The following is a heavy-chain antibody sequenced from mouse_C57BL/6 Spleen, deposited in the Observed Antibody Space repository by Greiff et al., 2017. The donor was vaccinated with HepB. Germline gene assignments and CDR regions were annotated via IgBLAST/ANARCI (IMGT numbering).Heavy chain of an antibody. Sequence: DVQLVESGGGLVKPGGSLKLSCAASGFTFSSYTMSWVRQTPEKRLEWVATISGGGGNTYYPDSVKGRFTISRDNAKNTLYLQMSSLRSEDTALYYCARPIDGYYVTWFAYWGQGTLVTVSA. V-gene: IGHV5-9*01. CDR1: GFTFSSYT. D-gene: IGHD2-3*01. CDR2: ISGGGGNT. J-gene: IGHJ3*01. CDR3: ARPIDGYYVTWFAY.